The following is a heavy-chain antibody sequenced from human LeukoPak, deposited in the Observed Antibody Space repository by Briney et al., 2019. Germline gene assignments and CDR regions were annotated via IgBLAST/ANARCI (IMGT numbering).Heavy chain of an antibody. CDR2: ISSSGSTI. J-gene: IGHJ6*03. D-gene: IGHD6-13*01. Sequence: LGGSLRLSCAASGFTFSDYYMSWIRQAPGKGLEWVSYISSSGSTIYYADSVKGRFTISRDNAKNSLYLQMNSLRAEDTAVYYCARVPIAAAGSLDYYYYYMDVWGKGTTVTVSS. CDR3: ARVPIAAAGSLDYYYYYMDV. V-gene: IGHV3-11*01. CDR1: GFTFSDYY.